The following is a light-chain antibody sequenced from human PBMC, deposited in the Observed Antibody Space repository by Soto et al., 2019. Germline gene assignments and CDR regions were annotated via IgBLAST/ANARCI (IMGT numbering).Light chain of an antibody. CDR2: DVS. J-gene: IGLJ1*01. V-gene: IGLV2-18*02. CDR1: SSDVGSNNR. CDR3: SSYITSNTYV. Sequence: QSALTQPPSVSGSPGQSVAISCTGTSSDVGSNNRVSWYQQPPGTAPKLMIYDVSNRPSGIPDRFSGSKSANTASLTISGLQAEDEADYYCSSYITSNTYVFGTGTKLTVL.